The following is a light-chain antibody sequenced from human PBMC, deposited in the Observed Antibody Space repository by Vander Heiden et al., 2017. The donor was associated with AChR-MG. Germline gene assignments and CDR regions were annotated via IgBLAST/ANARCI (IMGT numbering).Light chain of an antibody. CDR3: QACDSSTSV. J-gene: IGLJ3*02. CDR2: QDT. V-gene: IGLV3-1*01. CDR1: RLGDKY. Sequence: SHALTQPPSVSVSPGKTAGSTCSGDRLGDKYGCWYQQRPAQYPVLVIYQDTNRPSGIPERFSGSTSENTATLTIGGTQAMDEDDYYSQACDSSTSVFGGGTKLTVL.